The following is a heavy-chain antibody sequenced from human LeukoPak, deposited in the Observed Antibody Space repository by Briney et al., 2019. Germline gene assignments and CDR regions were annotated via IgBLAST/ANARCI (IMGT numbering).Heavy chain of an antibody. CDR2: ISYSGTT. CDR3: AKVGTENWFDP. CDR1: GGSISSYY. J-gene: IGHJ5*02. Sequence: SETLSLTCTVSGGSISSYYWSWIRQPPGKGLGWIGYISYSGTTNYNPSLKSRVTMSVDTSKNQFSLKLSSVTAADTAVYYCAKVGTENWFDPWGQGTLVTVSS. V-gene: IGHV4-59*01.